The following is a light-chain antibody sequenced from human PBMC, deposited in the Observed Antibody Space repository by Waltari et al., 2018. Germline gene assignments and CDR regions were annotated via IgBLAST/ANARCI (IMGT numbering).Light chain of an antibody. Sequence: DIQMTQSPSSLSASVGDRVTMTCRASQNIGIYLNWYQQKPGKAPKLLIYAASSLQSGVPSRFSGIGSGTDFTLTISSLQPEDFATYYCQQSHNTPWTFGQGTKVEIK. CDR3: QQSHNTPWT. CDR2: AAS. CDR1: QNIGIY. J-gene: IGKJ1*01. V-gene: IGKV1-39*01.